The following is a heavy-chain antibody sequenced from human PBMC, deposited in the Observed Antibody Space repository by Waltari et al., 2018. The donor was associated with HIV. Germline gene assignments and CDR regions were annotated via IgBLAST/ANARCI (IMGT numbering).Heavy chain of an antibody. CDR1: GDYFSTYS. CDR2: FSPSCNSP. D-gene: IGHD2-15*01. CDR3: ARESGRSAYHPVWGLDD. Sequence: QVQLLQSGPEVKKPGSSVKVPSKASGDYFSTYSLSWVRQPPRQRLEWRRGFSPSCNSPRYAEKYNSSRQITADNAKSTVYMGVHSLKTEDTAVYYCARESGRSAYHPVWGLDDWGQGTLVTVSS. J-gene: IGHJ4*02. V-gene: IGHV1-69*14.